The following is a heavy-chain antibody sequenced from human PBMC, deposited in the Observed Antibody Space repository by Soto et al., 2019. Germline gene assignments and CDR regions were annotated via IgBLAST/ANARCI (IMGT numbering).Heavy chain of an antibody. CDR3: ARVPLVPAAMGVDYYYGMDV. J-gene: IGHJ6*02. V-gene: IGHV1-69*12. CDR1: GGTFSSYA. D-gene: IGHD2-2*01. CDR2: IIPIFGTA. Sequence: QVQLVQSGAEVKKPGSSVKVSCKASGGTFSSYAISWVRQAPGQGLEWMGGIIPIFGTANYAQKFQGRVTITADESTSTAYMELSSLRSGDTPVYYCARVPLVPAAMGVDYYYGMDVWGQGTTVTVSS.